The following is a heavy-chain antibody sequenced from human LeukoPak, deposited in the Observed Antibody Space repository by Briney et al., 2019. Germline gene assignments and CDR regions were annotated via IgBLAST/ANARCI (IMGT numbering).Heavy chain of an antibody. CDR1: GGSISSYY. Sequence: SETLSLTCTVSGGSISSYYWSWIRQPPGKGLEWIGYIYYSGSTNYNPSLKSRVTKSVDTSKNQFSLKLSSVTAADTAVYYCARDSGQWLEDAFDIWGQGTMVTVSS. CDR3: ARDSGQWLEDAFDI. D-gene: IGHD6-19*01. J-gene: IGHJ3*02. V-gene: IGHV4-59*01. CDR2: IYYSGST.